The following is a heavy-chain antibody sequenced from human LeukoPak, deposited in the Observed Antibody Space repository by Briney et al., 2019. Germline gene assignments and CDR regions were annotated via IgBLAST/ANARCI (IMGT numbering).Heavy chain of an antibody. D-gene: IGHD3-10*01. CDR1: GFTFSSYS. CDR2: ISSSSSSYI. J-gene: IGHJ6*02. Sequence: GGSLRLSCAASGFTFSSYSMNWVRQAPGKGLEWVSSISSSSSSYIYYADSVKGRFTISRDNAKNSLYLQMNSLRAEDTAVYYCARNGLLWFGELTHDYGMDVWGQGTTVTVSS. V-gene: IGHV3-21*01. CDR3: ARNGLLWFGELTHDYGMDV.